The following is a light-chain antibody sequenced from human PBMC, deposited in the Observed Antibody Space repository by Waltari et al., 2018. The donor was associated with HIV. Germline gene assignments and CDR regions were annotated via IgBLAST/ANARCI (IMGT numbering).Light chain of an antibody. CDR1: QSVFHSSNSNNY. CDR2: WAS. Sequence: DIVMTQSPDSLVVSLGERATIACKSSQSVFHSSNSNNYLAWYQPKPGQSPKLLLYWASTREFGVPDRFSGSGSGTDFTLTINSLQAEDAAVYYCLQYYSTPSFGQGTRLEIK. J-gene: IGKJ5*01. CDR3: LQYYSTPS. V-gene: IGKV4-1*01.